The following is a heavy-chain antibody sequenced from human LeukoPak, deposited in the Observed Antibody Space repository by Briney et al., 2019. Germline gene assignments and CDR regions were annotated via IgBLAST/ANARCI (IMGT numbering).Heavy chain of an antibody. Sequence: ASVKVSCKASGYTFTSYGISWVRQAPGQGLEWMGWISAYNGNTNYAQKLQGRVTMTTDTSTSTAYMELRSLRSDDTAVYYCARGPPVLWFGESPGGDYWGQGTLVTVSS. CDR2: ISAYNGNT. D-gene: IGHD3-10*01. CDR3: ARGPPVLWFGESPGGDY. V-gene: IGHV1-18*01. CDR1: GYTFTSYG. J-gene: IGHJ4*02.